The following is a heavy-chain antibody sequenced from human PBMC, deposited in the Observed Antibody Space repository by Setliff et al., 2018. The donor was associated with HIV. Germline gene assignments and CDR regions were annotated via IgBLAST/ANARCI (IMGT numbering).Heavy chain of an antibody. V-gene: IGHV3-11*04. D-gene: IGHD4-17*01. J-gene: IGHJ3*02. CDR2: ISRYGNNM. Sequence: LRLSCAASGFSLSDYYMNWIRQAPGKGLEWISQISRYGNNMYYADSVKGRFTISRDNSKSTVDLQMTSLTAEDTAVYYCVKDGDYRNGDYDAFDIWGQGTMVTVSS. CDR3: VKDGDYRNGDYDAFDI. CDR1: GFSLSDYY.